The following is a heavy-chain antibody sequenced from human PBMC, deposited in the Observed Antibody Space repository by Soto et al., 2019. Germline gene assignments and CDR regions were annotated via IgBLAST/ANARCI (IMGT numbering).Heavy chain of an antibody. Sequence: EVQLVESGGGLVKPGGSLRLSCVDSGFTFSSYSMNWVRQAPGKGLEWVSSISAYSSPIFYADSVKGRFTISRDNAKNSLYLQMNSLRAGDTAVYYCVRGGRGYTRADAFDIWGQGTMVTVSS. CDR3: VRGGRGYTRADAFDI. CDR2: ISAYSSPI. J-gene: IGHJ3*02. V-gene: IGHV3-21*06. D-gene: IGHD2-2*02. CDR1: GFTFSSYS.